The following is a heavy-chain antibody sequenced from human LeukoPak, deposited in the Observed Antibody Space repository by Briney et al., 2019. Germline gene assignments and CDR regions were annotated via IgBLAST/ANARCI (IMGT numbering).Heavy chain of an antibody. CDR1: GYTFTDYY. V-gene: IGHV1-2*02. Sequence: GASVKVSCTASGYTFTDYYIHWVRQAPGQGLEWMGWINPKIDDTIYNQKFRGRVTMTTDSSITTASLELTGLNSDDTAVYFCARSLPYDNRNPHFDYWGQGTPITVSS. J-gene: IGHJ4*02. D-gene: IGHD1-1*01. CDR2: INPKIDDT. CDR3: ARSLPYDNRNPHFDY.